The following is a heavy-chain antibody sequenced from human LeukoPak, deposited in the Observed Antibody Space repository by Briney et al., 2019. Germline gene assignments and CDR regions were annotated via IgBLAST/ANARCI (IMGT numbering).Heavy chain of an antibody. CDR1: GYTFTSYD. V-gene: IGHV1-8*03. J-gene: IGHJ4*02. D-gene: IGHD6-13*01. CDR3: ARGLAAAAAYYFDY. Sequence: ASVKVSCKASGYTFTSYDINWVRQATGQGLEWMGWMNPNSGNTGYAQKFQGRVTITRNTSISTAYMELSSLRSEDTAVYYCARGLAAAAAYYFDYWGQGTLVTVSS. CDR2: MNPNSGNT.